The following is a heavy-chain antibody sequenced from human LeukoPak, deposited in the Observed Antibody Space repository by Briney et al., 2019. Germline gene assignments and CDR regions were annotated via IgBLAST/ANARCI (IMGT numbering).Heavy chain of an antibody. Sequence: ASVKVSCKASGYTFTSYAMNWVRQAPGQGLKWMGWINTNTGNPTYAQGFTGRFVFSLDTSVSTAYLQISSLKAEDTAVYYCARARITIFGVVMKLDVWGKGTTVTVSS. J-gene: IGHJ6*04. D-gene: IGHD3-3*01. V-gene: IGHV7-4-1*02. CDR3: ARARITIFGVVMKLDV. CDR2: INTNTGNP. CDR1: GYTFTSYA.